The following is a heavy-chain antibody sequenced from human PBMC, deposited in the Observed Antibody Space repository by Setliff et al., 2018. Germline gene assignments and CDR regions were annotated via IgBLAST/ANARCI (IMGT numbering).Heavy chain of an antibody. CDR2: ISAKNGNR. CDR3: ARGPPDFVVVPAAAKFDF. J-gene: IGHJ4*02. V-gene: IGHV1-18*01. CDR1: GYSFASYG. Sequence: ASVKVSCKASGYSFASYGISWVRQAPGQGLEWMGWISAKNGNRNYAQKFQGRVTMTTDTPTSTAYMELRSLRSDDTAVYYCARGPPDFVVVPAAAKFDFWGQGTLVTVSS. D-gene: IGHD2-2*01.